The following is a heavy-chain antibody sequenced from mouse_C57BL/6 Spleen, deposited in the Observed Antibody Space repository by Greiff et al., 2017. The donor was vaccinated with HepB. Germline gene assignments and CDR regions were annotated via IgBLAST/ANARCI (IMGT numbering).Heavy chain of an antibody. CDR3: TKLLLRNSWYFDV. D-gene: IGHD1-1*01. CDR2: IDPETGGT. CDR1: GYTFTDYE. V-gene: IGHV1-15*01. J-gene: IGHJ1*03. Sequence: QVQLKQSGAELVRPGASVTLSCKASGYTFTDYEMHWVKQTPVHGLEWIGAIDPETGGTAYNQKFKGKAILTADKSSSTAYMELRSLTSEDSAVYYCTKLLLRNSWYFDVWGTGTTVTVSS.